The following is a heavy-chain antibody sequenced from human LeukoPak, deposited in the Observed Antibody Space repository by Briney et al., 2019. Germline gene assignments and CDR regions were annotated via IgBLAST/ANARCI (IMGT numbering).Heavy chain of an antibody. Sequence: GGSLRLSCTVSGFTVSSNSMSWVRQAPGKGLEWVSFIYSDNTHYSDSVKGRFTISRDNSKNTLYLQMNSLRAEDTAVYYCARRAGAYSHPHDYWGQGTLVTVSS. CDR2: IYSDNT. CDR1: GFTVSSNS. V-gene: IGHV3-53*01. J-gene: IGHJ4*02. D-gene: IGHD4/OR15-4a*01. CDR3: ARRAGAYSHPHDY.